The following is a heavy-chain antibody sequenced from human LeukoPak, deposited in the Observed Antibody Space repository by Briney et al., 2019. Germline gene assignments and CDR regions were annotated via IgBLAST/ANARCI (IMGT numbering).Heavy chain of an antibody. J-gene: IGHJ5*02. CDR1: GGSISSGGYS. V-gene: IGHV4-30-2*03. CDR3: ARNLDIVVVPAAMRFDP. D-gene: IGHD2-2*01. Sequence: PSETLSLTCAVSGGSISSGGYSWSWIRQPPGKGLEWIGYIYYSGSTYYNPSLKSRVTISVDTSKNQFSLKLSSVTAADTAVYYCARNLDIVVVPAAMRFDPWGQGTLVTVSS. CDR2: IYYSGST.